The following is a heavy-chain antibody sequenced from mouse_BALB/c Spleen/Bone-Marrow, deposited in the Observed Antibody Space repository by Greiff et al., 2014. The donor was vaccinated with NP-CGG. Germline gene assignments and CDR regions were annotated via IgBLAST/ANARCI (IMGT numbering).Heavy chain of an antibody. CDR2: IWAGGST. CDR3: ARDENYYGNYGTMDY. J-gene: IGHJ4*01. D-gene: IGHD2-1*01. CDR1: GFSLTSYG. Sequence: QVQLQQSGPGLVAPSQSLSITCTVSGFSLTSYGVHWVRQPPGKGLEWLGVIWAGGSTNYNSALMSRLSISKDSSKSQVFLKMNSLHTDDTAMYYCARDENYYGNYGTMDYWGQGTSVTVSS. V-gene: IGHV2-9*02.